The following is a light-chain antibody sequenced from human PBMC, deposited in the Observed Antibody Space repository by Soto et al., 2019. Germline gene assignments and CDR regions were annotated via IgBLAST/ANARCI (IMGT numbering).Light chain of an antibody. CDR1: QSVSSN. V-gene: IGKV3-15*01. CDR2: GAS. J-gene: IGKJ2*01. CDR3: QQYNNWPPYT. Sequence: EIVMTQSPATLSVSPGERATLSCRASQSVSSNLAWYQQKPGQAPRLLIYGASTRATGSPARFSGSGSGTGFTITISSLQSEDFAVYYCQQYNNWPPYTFGQGTKLEIK.